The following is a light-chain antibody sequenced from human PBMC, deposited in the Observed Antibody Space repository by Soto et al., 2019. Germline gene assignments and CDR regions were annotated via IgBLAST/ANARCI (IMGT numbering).Light chain of an antibody. V-gene: IGKV3-15*01. CDR3: QQYTNWPPFT. Sequence: EIVMTQSPATLSVSPGEGATLSCRASQSVHRDLAWYQQKPGQAPRLLIYDASTRATGIPARFSGSGSGTEFTLTISSLQSEDFAVYYCQQYTNWPPFTFGGGTKVEI. CDR1: QSVHRD. CDR2: DAS. J-gene: IGKJ4*01.